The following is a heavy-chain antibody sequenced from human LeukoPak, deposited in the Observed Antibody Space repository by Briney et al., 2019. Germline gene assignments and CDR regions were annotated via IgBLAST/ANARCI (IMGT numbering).Heavy chain of an antibody. V-gene: IGHV1-2*02. Sequence: ASVKVSCKASGYTFTGYYMHWVRQAPGQGLEWMGWINPNSGGTNYAQKLQGRVTMTTDTSTSTAYMELRSLRSDDTAVYYCARADSGNYYYYYGMDVWGQGTTVTVSS. CDR2: INPNSGGT. D-gene: IGHD6-13*01. CDR1: GYTFTGYY. J-gene: IGHJ6*02. CDR3: ARADSGNYYYYYGMDV.